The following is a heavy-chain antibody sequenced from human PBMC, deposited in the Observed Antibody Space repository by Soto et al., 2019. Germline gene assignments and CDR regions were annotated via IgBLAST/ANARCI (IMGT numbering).Heavy chain of an antibody. CDR2: IWYDGSNK. CDR3: ARSPGIAAADY. J-gene: IGHJ4*02. Sequence: QVQLVESGGGVVQPGRSLRLSCAASGFTFSSYGMHWVRQAPGKGLEWVAVIWYDGSNKYYADSVKGRFTISRDNSKNTLYLQMNSLRAEDMAVYYCARSPGIAAADYWGQGTLVTVSS. D-gene: IGHD6-13*01. V-gene: IGHV3-33*01. CDR1: GFTFSSYG.